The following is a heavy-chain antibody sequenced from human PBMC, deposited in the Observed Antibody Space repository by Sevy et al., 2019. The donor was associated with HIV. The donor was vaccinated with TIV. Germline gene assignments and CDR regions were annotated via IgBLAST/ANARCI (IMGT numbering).Heavy chain of an antibody. D-gene: IGHD4-17*01. CDR2: IWFDGSNK. CDR1: GFTFSSYG. CDR3: ARDLEFYDHGDYGPAFNPDY. V-gene: IGHV3-33*01. J-gene: IGHJ4*02. Sequence: GGSLRLSCAASGFTFSSYGMHWVRQAPGKGLEWLAVIWFDGSNKYYADSVKGRFTISRDIAKNTLHLQMNSLRAEDTAVYYCARDLEFYDHGDYGPAFNPDYWGRGTLVTVSS.